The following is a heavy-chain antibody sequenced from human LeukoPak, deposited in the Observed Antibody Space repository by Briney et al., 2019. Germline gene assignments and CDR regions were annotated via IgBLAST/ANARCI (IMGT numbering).Heavy chain of an antibody. CDR2: FDPEDGET. J-gene: IGHJ4*02. D-gene: IGHD2-2*01. V-gene: IGHV1-24*01. CDR3: ATAWRCSSTSCYLFDY. CDR1: GYTLTELS. Sequence: ASVKVSCKVSGYTLTELSMHWVRQAPGKGLEWMGGFDPEDGETIYAQKFQGRVTMTEDTSTDTAYMELSSLSSEDTAVYYCATAWRCSSTSCYLFDYWGQGTLVTVSS.